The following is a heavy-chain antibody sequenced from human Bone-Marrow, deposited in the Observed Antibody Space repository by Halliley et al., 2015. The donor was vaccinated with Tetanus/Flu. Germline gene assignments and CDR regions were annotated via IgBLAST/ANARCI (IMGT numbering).Heavy chain of an antibody. CDR1: GGPISRSIW. Sequence: SLRLSCAVSGGPISRSIWWNWVRQPPGKGLEWIGEVYHSGSTNFKPSLKSRLAMSVDKFKNELYLNLTSVTAADTAVYYCARRDVTPSWNTFLDLWGQGHLVPVSS. V-gene: IGHV4-4*02. CDR2: VYHSGST. J-gene: IGHJ5*02. D-gene: IGHD1-1*01. CDR3: ARRDVTPSWNTFLDL.